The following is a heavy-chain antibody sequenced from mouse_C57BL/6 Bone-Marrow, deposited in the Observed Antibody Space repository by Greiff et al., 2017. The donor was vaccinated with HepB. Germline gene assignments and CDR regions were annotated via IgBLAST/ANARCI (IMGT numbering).Heavy chain of an antibody. V-gene: IGHV1-81*01. CDR1: GYTFTSYW. CDR2: IYPRSGNT. J-gene: IGHJ4*01. CDR3: ARSLPFCYYAMDY. Sequence: QVQLQQPGAELVRPGTSVKLSCKASGYTFTSYWMHWVKQRPGQGLEWIGEIYPRSGNTYYNEKFKGKATLTADKSSSTAYMELRSLTSEDSAVYFCARSLPFCYYAMDYWGQGTSVTVSS. D-gene: IGHD6-1*01.